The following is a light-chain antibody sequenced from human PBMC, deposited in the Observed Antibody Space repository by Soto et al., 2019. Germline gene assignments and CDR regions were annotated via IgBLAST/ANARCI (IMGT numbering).Light chain of an antibody. J-gene: IGLJ2*01. CDR3: QSYDTSLV. CDR2: GNT. V-gene: IGLV1-40*01. Sequence: QSVLTQPPSVSGAPGQRVTISCTGSSSNIGAGYDVQWYQHLPGTAPKLLIYGNTNRPSGVPDRFSGSKSGTSASLVITGLQAEDEAEYYCQSYDTSLVFGGGTKLTVL. CDR1: SSNIGAGYD.